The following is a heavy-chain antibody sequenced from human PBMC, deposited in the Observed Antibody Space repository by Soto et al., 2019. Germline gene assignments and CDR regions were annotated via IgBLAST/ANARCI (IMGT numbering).Heavy chain of an antibody. Sequence: PSETLSLTCTVSGGSILSFYWSWIRQPPGKGLEVIAYQSPGGSSVHNPSLMSRLSVSLDTTTNQVSLTLTSVTAADTAVYFCALLRTDTLCRDLNCPNWFDPWGQGTLVTVSS. CDR2: QSPGGSS. V-gene: IGHV4-59*03. CDR1: GGSILSFY. J-gene: IGHJ5*02. CDR3: ALLRTDTLCRDLNCPNWFDP. D-gene: IGHD2-15*01.